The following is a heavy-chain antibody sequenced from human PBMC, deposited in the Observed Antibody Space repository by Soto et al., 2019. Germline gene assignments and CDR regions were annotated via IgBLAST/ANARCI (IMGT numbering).Heavy chain of an antibody. V-gene: IGHV4-34*01. D-gene: IGHD3-3*01. CDR3: ARVWVRFLEWLPSFGLDGYYYYGMDV. J-gene: IGHJ6*02. CDR2: INHSGST. CDR1: GGSFSGYY. Sequence: SETLSLTCAVYGGSFSGYYWIWIRQPPGKGLEWIGEINHSGSTNYNPSLKSRVTISVDTSKNQFSLKLSSVTAADTAVYYCARVWVRFLEWLPSFGLDGYYYYGMDVWGQGTTVTVSS.